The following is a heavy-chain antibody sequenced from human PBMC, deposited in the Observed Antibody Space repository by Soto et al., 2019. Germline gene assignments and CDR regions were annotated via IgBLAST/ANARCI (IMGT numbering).Heavy chain of an antibody. CDR2: ISAYNGDT. Sequence: ASVKVSCKASGYTFGIFGINWVRQAPGQGLEWMGWISAYNGDTNYAQKFQGRVTMATDTYTSTAYMELRNLRPDDTAVYYCARGTHEFWNPYFFDPWGQGTLVTVSS. CDR1: GYTFGIFG. D-gene: IGHD3-3*01. V-gene: IGHV1-18*01. J-gene: IGHJ5*02. CDR3: ARGTHEFWNPYFFDP.